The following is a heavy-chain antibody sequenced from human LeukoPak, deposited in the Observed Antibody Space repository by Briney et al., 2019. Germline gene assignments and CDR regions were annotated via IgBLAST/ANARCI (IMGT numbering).Heavy chain of an antibody. V-gene: IGHV3-11*04. CDR1: DFIFSDYY. Sequence: GGSLRLSCAASDFIFSDYYMSWIRQAPGKGLDWVSHISSSGSTTHYADSVKGRFTISRDNAKNSMYLQMNSLRAEDTAVYYCARVGVGNSFAFDFWGQGILVTVSS. CDR3: ARVGVGNSFAFDF. J-gene: IGHJ4*02. CDR2: ISSSGSTT. D-gene: IGHD6-6*01.